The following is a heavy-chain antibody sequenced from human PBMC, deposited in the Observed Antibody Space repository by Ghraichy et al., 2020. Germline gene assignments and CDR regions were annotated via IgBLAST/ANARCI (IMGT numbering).Heavy chain of an antibody. V-gene: IGHV3-23*01. CDR2: LGASGGAT. Sequence: GGSLRLSCAASGFTFGNYAMTWVRQAPGKGLEWVSGLGASGGATYYADSVKGRFTISRDNSKNTLSLQMNSLRVEDTAVYYCAKAGGNCSGGACPPYNWFHHWGQGTLVTVPA. CDR3: AKAGGNCSGGACPPYNWFHH. J-gene: IGHJ5*02. CDR1: GFTFGNYA. D-gene: IGHD2-15*01.